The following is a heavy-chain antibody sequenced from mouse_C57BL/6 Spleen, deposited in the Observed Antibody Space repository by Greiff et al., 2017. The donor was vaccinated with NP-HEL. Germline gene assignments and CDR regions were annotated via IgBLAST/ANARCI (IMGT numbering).Heavy chain of an antibody. V-gene: IGHV1-69*01. CDR2: IDPSDSYT. Sequence: VQLQQPGAELVMPGASVKLSCKASGYTFTSYWMHWVKQRPGQGLEWIGEIDPSDSYTNYNQKFKGKSTLTVDKSSSTAYMQLSSLTSEDSAVYYCARDSSGPPFAYWGQGTLVTVSA. D-gene: IGHD3-2*02. CDR1: GYTFTSYW. J-gene: IGHJ3*01. CDR3: ARDSSGPPFAY.